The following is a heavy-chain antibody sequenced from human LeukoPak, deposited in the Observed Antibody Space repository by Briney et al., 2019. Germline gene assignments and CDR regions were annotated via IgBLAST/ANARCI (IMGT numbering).Heavy chain of an antibody. V-gene: IGHV4-30-4*01. CDR2: IYYSGST. J-gene: IGHJ5*02. CDR3: ARDRRGYYGSGSYYRWLDP. CDR1: GGSISSGDYY. Sequence: PSQTLSLTCTVSGGSISSGDYYWSWIRQPPGKGLEWIGYIYYSGSTYYNPSLKSRVTISVDTSKNQFSLKLSSVTAADTAAYYCARDRRGYYGSGSYYRWLDPWGQGTLVTVSS. D-gene: IGHD3-10*01.